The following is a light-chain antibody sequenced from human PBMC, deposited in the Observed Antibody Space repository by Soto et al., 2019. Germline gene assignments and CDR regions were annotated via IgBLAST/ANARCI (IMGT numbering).Light chain of an antibody. CDR1: QSVSSY. Sequence: EIVLTQSPATLPLSPGERATLSCRASQSVSSYLAWYQQKPGQAPRLLIYDASNRATGIPARFSGSGSGTDFTLTISSLEPEDFAVYYCQQRSNWHPWTFGQGTKVDIK. J-gene: IGKJ1*01. CDR3: QQRSNWHPWT. CDR2: DAS. V-gene: IGKV3-11*01.